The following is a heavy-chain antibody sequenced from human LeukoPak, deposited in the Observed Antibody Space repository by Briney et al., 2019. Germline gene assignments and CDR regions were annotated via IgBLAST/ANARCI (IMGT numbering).Heavy chain of an antibody. D-gene: IGHD3-10*01. J-gene: IGHJ4*02. CDR1: GFTFSSYA. CDR2: IYRGGNT. V-gene: IGHV3-53*01. Sequence: PGGSLRLSCAASGFTFSSYAMSWVRQAPGKGLEWVSLIYRGGNTYYADSVKGRFTISRDNSKNTLYLQMNSLRAEDTAVYYCGSGEWPQNYWGQGTLVTVSS. CDR3: GSGEWPQNY.